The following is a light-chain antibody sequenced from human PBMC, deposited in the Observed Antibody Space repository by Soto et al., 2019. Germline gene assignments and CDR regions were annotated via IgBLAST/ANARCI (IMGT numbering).Light chain of an antibody. V-gene: IGKV3-20*01. CDR2: DAS. CDR3: QQYGSSPDT. CDR1: QSVRNNY. J-gene: IGKJ4*01. Sequence: EIVLTQSPGTLSLSPGERATLSCRASQSVRNNYLAWYQQKPGQAPRLLIYDASSRATGIPDRFSGSGSGPDFTLTISRLEPEDFAVYYCQQYGSSPDTFGGGTKVEIK.